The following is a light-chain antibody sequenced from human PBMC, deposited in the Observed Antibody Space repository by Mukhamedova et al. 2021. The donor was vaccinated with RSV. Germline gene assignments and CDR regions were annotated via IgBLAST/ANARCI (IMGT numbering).Light chain of an antibody. CDR2: AAS. J-gene: IGKJ3*01. V-gene: IGKV1-27*01. CDR3: QNYNSAPPFS. Sequence: WYQRRVHGKVPKLLIYAASTLQSGVPSRFSGSGSGTDFTLTISSLQPEDVATYYCQNYNSAPPFSFVPGTNLDIK.